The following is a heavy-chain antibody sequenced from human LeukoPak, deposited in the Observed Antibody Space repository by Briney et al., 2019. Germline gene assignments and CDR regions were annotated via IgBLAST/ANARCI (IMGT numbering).Heavy chain of an antibody. Sequence: SQTLSLTCTVSGGSISSGGYYWSWIRQHPGKGLEWIGYIYYSGSTYYNPSLKSRVTISVDTSKNQFSLKLNSVTAADTAVYYCARAVEQLFPAFDIWGQGTMVTVSS. V-gene: IGHV4-31*03. CDR3: ARAVEQLFPAFDI. CDR2: IYYSGST. D-gene: IGHD6-6*01. CDR1: GGSISSGGYY. J-gene: IGHJ3*02.